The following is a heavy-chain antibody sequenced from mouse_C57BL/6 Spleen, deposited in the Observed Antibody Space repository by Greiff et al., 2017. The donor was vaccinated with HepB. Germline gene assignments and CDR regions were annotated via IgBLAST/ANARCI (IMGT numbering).Heavy chain of an antibody. CDR3: ARGYGNYLYFDY. Sequence: VQLQQPGAELVRPGTSVKLSCKASGYTFTSYWMHWVKQRPGQGLEWIGVIDPSDSYTNYNQKFKGKATLTVDTSSNTAYMQLSSLTTEDSAIYYCARGYGNYLYFDYWGQGTTLTVSS. CDR2: IDPSDSYT. J-gene: IGHJ2*01. V-gene: IGHV1-59*01. CDR1: GYTFTSYW. D-gene: IGHD2-1*01.